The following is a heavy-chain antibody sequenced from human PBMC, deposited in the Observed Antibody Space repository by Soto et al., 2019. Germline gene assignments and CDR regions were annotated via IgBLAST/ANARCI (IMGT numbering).Heavy chain of an antibody. V-gene: IGHV3-23*01. CDR1: GFTFSNYA. CDR3: AKVHNGYSSGWFTLDY. J-gene: IGHJ4*02. Sequence: EVQLLESGGGLVQPGGSLRLSCAASGFTFSNYAMTWVRQTPGKGLEWVSSISGSGTTYYADSVKGRFTISRDNSKNTLYLQMNSRRAEDTAVYYCAKVHNGYSSGWFTLDYWGQGTLVTVSS. D-gene: IGHD6-19*01. CDR2: ISGSGTT.